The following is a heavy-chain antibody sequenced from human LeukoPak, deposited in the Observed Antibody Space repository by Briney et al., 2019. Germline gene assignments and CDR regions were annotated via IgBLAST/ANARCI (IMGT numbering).Heavy chain of an antibody. CDR2: INSDGSST. V-gene: IGHV3-74*01. Sequence: GGSLRLSCAASGFTFSSYWMHWVRQAPGKGLVWVSRINSDGSSTSYADSVKGRFTISRDNAKNSLYLQMNSLRAEDTAEYYCARAQAYYDSSGSPTNHFGYWGQGTLVTVSS. CDR3: ARAQAYYDSSGSPTNHFGY. J-gene: IGHJ4*02. CDR1: GFTFSSYW. D-gene: IGHD3-22*01.